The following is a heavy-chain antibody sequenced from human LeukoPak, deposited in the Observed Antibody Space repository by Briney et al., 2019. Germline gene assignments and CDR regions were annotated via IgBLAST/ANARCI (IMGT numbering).Heavy chain of an antibody. CDR2: INPNSGGT. CDR3: ARVRYYDYVWGSYRNNWFDP. D-gene: IGHD3-16*02. V-gene: IGHV1-2*06. J-gene: IGHJ5*02. Sequence: ASVKVSCEASGYTFTGYYMHWVRQAPGQGLEWMGRINPNSGGTNYAQKFQGRVTMTRDTSISTAYMELSRLRSDDTAVYYCARVRYYDYVWGSYRNNWFDPWGQGTLVTVSS. CDR1: GYTFTGYY.